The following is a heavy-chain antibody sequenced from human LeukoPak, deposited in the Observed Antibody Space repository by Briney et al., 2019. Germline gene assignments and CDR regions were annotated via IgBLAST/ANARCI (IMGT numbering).Heavy chain of an antibody. CDR2: ISRSGSTI. Sequence: GSLRLSCAASGFTFSDYYMSWIRQAPGKGLEWVSYISRSGSTIYYADSVKGRFTISRDNAKNSLYLQMNSLRAEDTAVYYCARDWRPYSIQGTVRYWGQGTLVTVSS. CDR3: ARDWRPYSIQGTVRY. CDR1: GFTFSDYY. V-gene: IGHV3-11*01. J-gene: IGHJ4*02. D-gene: IGHD6-13*01.